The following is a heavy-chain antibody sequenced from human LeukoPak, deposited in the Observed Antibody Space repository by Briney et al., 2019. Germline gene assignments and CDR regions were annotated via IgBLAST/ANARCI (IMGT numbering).Heavy chain of an antibody. D-gene: IGHD3-10*01. V-gene: IGHV4-59*01. CDR2: IYYSEST. Sequence: PSETLSLTCTVSGGSISSYYWSWIRQPPGKGLEMIGHIYYSESTNYNPSLKSRVTISVDTSKNQFSLKLSSVTAADTAVYYCARSGPGYYYGSGSHFIDYWGQGTLVTVSS. CDR1: GGSISSYY. CDR3: ARSGPGYYYGSGSHFIDY. J-gene: IGHJ4*02.